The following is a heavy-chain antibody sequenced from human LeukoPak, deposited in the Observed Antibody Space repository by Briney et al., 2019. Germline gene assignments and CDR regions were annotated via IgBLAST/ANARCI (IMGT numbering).Heavy chain of an antibody. J-gene: IGHJ4*02. Sequence: PSETPSLTCTVSGDSISSSSYYWGWIRQPPGKGLEWIGNVYYSGSTYYNPSLKSRVTISVDTSKNQFSLRVTSVTAADTAVYYCARYNRSDSYFDDWGQGTLVTVSS. V-gene: IGHV4-39*01. CDR2: VYYSGST. CDR3: ARYNRSDSYFDD. D-gene: IGHD3-10*01. CDR1: GDSISSSSYY.